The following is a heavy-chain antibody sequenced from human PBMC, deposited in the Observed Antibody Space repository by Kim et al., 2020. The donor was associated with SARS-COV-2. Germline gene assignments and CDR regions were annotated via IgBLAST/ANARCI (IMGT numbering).Heavy chain of an antibody. CDR3: ASTPRFLAAAGYYFDY. Sequence: SETLSLTCTVSGGSISSYYWSWIRQPPGKGLEWIGYIYYSGSTNYNPSLKSRVTISVDTSKNQFSLKLSSVTAADTAVYYCASTPRFLAAAGYYFDYWGQGTLVTVSS. CDR1: GGSISSYY. V-gene: IGHV4-59*13. CDR2: IYYSGST. J-gene: IGHJ4*02. D-gene: IGHD6-13*01.